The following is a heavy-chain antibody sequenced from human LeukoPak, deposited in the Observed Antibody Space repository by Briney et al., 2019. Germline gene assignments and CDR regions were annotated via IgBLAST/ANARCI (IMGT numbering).Heavy chain of an antibody. V-gene: IGHV4-59*01. CDR3: ARSSVCDYLFDY. CDR2: IYYSGST. J-gene: IGHJ4*02. CDR1: GGSISSYY. Sequence: PSETLSLTCTVSGGSISSYYWSWIRQPPGKGLEWIGYIYYSGSTNYNPSLKSRVTISVDTSKNQFSLKLSSVTAADTAVYYCARSSVCDYLFDYWGQGTLVTVSS. D-gene: IGHD4-17*01.